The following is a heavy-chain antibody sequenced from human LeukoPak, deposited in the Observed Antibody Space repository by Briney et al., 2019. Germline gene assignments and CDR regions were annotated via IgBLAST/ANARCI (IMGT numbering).Heavy chain of an antibody. D-gene: IGHD3-10*01. V-gene: IGHV3-21*01. CDR1: GFTFSSYS. Sequence: GGSLRLSCAASGFTFSSYSMNWVRQAPGKGLEWVSSISSSSSYIYYADSVKGRFTISRDNAKNSLYLQMNSLRAEDTAVYYCARTLSHYGSGIRRALPYYFDYWGQGTLVTVSS. J-gene: IGHJ4*02. CDR2: ISSSSSYI. CDR3: ARTLSHYGSGIRRALPYYFDY.